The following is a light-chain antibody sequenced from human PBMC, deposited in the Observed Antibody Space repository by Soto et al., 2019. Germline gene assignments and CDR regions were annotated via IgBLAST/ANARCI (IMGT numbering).Light chain of an antibody. Sequence: QSVLTQPASVSGSPGQSITISCTGTSSDVGSYNLVSWYQQHPGKAPKLMIYEGSKRPSGVSNRFTSSNSGNTASLTISGLQAEDEADYYCCSYAGSSTLVFGGGTKLTVL. J-gene: IGLJ2*01. V-gene: IGLV2-23*01. CDR1: SSDVGSYNL. CDR2: EGS. CDR3: CSYAGSSTLV.